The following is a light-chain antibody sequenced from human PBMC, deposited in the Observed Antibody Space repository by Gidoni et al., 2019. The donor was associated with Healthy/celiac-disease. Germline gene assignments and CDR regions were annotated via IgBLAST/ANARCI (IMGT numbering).Light chain of an antibody. J-gene: IGLJ3*02. V-gene: IGLV2-11*01. CDR2: DVS. CDR3: CSYAGSYTWV. CDR1: SSDVGGYNY. Sequence: QSALTQPRSVYGSPGQSVTISCTGTSSDVGGYNYVSWYQQHPGKAPKLMIYDVSKRPSGVPDRFSGSKSGNTASLTISGLQAADEADYYCCSYAGSYTWVFGGGTKLTVL.